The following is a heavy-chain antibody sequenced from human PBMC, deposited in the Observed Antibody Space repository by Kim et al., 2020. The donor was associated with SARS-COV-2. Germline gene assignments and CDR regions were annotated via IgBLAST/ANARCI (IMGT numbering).Heavy chain of an antibody. J-gene: IGHJ6*02. CDR1: GFTFSNAW. D-gene: IGHD3-10*01. CDR2: IKSKTDGGTT. V-gene: IGHV3-15*01. Sequence: GGSLRLSCAASGFTFSNAWMSWVRQAPGKGLEWVGRIKSKTDGGTTDYAAPVKGRFTISRDDSKNTLYLQMNSLKTEDTAVYYCTTGSNYGSGSYYRGYYSYGMDVWGQGTTVTVSS. CDR3: TTGSNYGSGSYYRGYYSYGMDV.